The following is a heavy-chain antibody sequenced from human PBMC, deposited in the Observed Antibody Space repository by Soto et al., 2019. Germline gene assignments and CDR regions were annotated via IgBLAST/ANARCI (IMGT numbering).Heavy chain of an antibody. D-gene: IGHD3-9*01. V-gene: IGHV2-26*01. CDR3: ARINDFLTGFDY. CDR1: GFSLSNARMG. J-gene: IGHJ4*02. CDR2: IFSNDDK. Sequence: QVTLKESGPVLVKPTETLTLTCTVSGFSLSNARMGVTWIRQPPGKALKWLAHIFSNDDKSYSTSLKSRLTFSTDTSNSQVVLTMTNMDPVDTGTYYCARINDFLTGFDYWGQGTLVTVSS.